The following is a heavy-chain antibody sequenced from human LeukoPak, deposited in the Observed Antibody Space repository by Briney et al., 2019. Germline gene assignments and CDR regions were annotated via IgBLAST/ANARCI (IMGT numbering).Heavy chain of an antibody. Sequence: SETLSLTCTVSGGSISSYYWSWIRQPPGKGLEWIGYIYYSGTTNYNPSLKSRVTISVDTSKNQLSLKLSSVTAADTAVYYCASLRGYSSGVFDYWGQGTLVTVSS. CDR2: IYYSGTT. CDR3: ASLRGYSSGVFDY. J-gene: IGHJ4*02. CDR1: GGSISSYY. D-gene: IGHD5-18*01. V-gene: IGHV4-59*01.